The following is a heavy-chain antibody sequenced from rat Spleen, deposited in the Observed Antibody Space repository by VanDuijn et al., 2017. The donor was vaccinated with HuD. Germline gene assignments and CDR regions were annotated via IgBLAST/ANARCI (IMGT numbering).Heavy chain of an antibody. CDR3: VRRAYYGYFDF. Sequence: EVQLVESGGGLVQPGRSLKLACAASGCTFNNYGMAWVRQIPAKGLEWVGPISTWVDNTYYGAAGRVRLPISRKKERDTQYWQMDSLRSKDTARYYCVRRAYYGYFDFWGPGTMVTVSS. V-gene: IGHV5S14*01. CDR1: GCTFNNYG. CDR2: ISTWVDNT. J-gene: IGHJ1*01.